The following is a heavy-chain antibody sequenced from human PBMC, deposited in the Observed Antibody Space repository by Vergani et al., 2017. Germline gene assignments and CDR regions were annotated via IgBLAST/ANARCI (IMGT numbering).Heavy chain of an antibody. Sequence: QVQLVQSGAEVKKPGASVKVSCKASGYTFTSYYMHWVRQAPGQGLEWMGIINPSGGSTRYAQKFQGRVTMTMDTSTSTVYMELSRLRSEDTAVYYCAREGGYSSRGHWFDPWGQGTLVTVSS. CDR2: INPSGGST. CDR1: GYTFTSYY. V-gene: IGHV1-46*03. J-gene: IGHJ5*02. D-gene: IGHD6-13*01. CDR3: AREGGYSSRGHWFDP.